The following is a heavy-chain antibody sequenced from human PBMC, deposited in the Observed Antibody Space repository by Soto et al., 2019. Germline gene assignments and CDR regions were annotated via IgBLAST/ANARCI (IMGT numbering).Heavy chain of an antibody. V-gene: IGHV1-69*01. CDR3: ARLPTPGRYYGMDV. CDR2: IIPIFGTA. J-gene: IGHJ6*02. Sequence: QVQLVQSGAEVKKPGSSVKVSCKASGGTFSSYAISWVRQAPGQGLEWMGGIIPIFGTANYAQESQGRVTITADESTSTADMELSSLRSEDTAVYYCARLPTPGRYYGMDVWGQGTTVTVSS. CDR1: GGTFSSYA.